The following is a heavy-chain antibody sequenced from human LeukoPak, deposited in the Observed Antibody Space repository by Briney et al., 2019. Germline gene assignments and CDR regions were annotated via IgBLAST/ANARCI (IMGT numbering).Heavy chain of an antibody. CDR1: GFTFSSYW. Sequence: PGGSLRLSCAASGFTFSSYWMSWVRQAPGKGLEWVANIKQDGSEKYYVDSVKGRFTISRDNAKNSLYLQMNSLRAEDTAVYYCAKDRDDFWSGYWYYFDYWGQGTLVTVSS. V-gene: IGHV3-7*01. D-gene: IGHD3-3*01. J-gene: IGHJ4*02. CDR2: IKQDGSEK. CDR3: AKDRDDFWSGYWYYFDY.